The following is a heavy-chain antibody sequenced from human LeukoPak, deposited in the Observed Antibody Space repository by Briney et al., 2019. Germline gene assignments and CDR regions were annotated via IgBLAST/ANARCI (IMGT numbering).Heavy chain of an antibody. CDR2: ISARGDST. V-gene: IGHV3-23*01. D-gene: IGHD3-10*01. CDR1: GFSFSDYA. Sequence: PGGSLRLSCVASGFSFSDYAMSWVRQAPGKGLEWVSGISARGDSTYYAASVKGRFTISRDNSKNTLYVEMTSLRAEDTAVYYCADYGSGSEIFDYWGQGTLVTVSS. CDR3: ADYGSGSEIFDY. J-gene: IGHJ4*02.